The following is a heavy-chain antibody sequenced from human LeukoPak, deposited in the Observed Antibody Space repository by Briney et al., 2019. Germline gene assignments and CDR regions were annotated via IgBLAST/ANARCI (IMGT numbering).Heavy chain of an antibody. J-gene: IGHJ4*02. D-gene: IGHD3-10*02. V-gene: IGHV1-69*05. CDR3: AVNYYVQPLRYDY. Sequence: SVKVSCKAPGGTFSSYAISWVRQAPGRGLEWMGRIIPIFGTANYAQKFQGRVTITTDESTSTAYMELSSLRSEDTAVYYCAVNYYVQPLRYDYWGQGTLVTVSS. CDR2: IIPIFGTA. CDR1: GGTFSSYA.